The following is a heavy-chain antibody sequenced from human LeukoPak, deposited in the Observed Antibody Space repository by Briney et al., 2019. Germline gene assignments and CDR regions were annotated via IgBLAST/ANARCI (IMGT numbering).Heavy chain of an antibody. Sequence: ASVKVSCKASGYTFTSYGISWVRQAPGQGLEWMGWISAYNGNTNYAQKLQGRVTMTTDTSTSTAYMELRSLRSDDTAVYYCARGGEQLLHAGGAFDIWGQGTMVTVSS. V-gene: IGHV1-18*01. D-gene: IGHD6-13*01. CDR3: ARGGEQLLHAGGAFDI. J-gene: IGHJ3*02. CDR2: ISAYNGNT. CDR1: GYTFTSYG.